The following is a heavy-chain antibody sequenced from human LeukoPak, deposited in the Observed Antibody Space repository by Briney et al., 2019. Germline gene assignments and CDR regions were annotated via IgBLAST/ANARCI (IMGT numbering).Heavy chain of an antibody. Sequence: GASVKVSCKTAGYTFADYFIHWVRQAPGQGLGYMGRTNANSGGTEYQQKFQGRVTMTRDMSISTAYVEINWLISDDTAIYYCARDVSSTPNWEFDYWGQGTTVTVSS. J-gene: IGHJ4*02. CDR2: TNANSGGT. CDR3: ARDVSSTPNWEFDY. D-gene: IGHD1-26*01. CDR1: GYTFADYF. V-gene: IGHV1-2*06.